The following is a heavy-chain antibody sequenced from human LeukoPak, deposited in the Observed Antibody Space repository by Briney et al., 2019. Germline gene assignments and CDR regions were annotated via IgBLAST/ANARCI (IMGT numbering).Heavy chain of an antibody. V-gene: IGHV4-59*08. CDR2: IYYSGST. Sequence: SETLSLTCTVSGGSISSYYWSWIRQPPGKGLEWIGYIYYSGSTTYNSSLKSRVTISVDTSKKQLSLKLSSVTAADTAVYYCARHQDVGAIAFDYWGQGTLVTVSS. D-gene: IGHD1-26*01. CDR1: GGSISSYY. J-gene: IGHJ4*02. CDR3: ARHQDVGAIAFDY.